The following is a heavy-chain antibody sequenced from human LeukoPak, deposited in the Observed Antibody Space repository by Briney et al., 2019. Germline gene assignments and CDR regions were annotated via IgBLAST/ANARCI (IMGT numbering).Heavy chain of an antibody. V-gene: IGHV1-18*01. Sequence: ASVTVSSKDSGYTFTSYGISWVRQAPGQGVEWMGWISAYNGNTNYAQKLQGRVTMTTDTSTSTAYMELRSLRSDDTAVYYCARDGPGFAVPYYYGMDVWGQGTTVTVSS. CDR2: ISAYNGNT. J-gene: IGHJ6*02. CDR1: GYTFTSYG. D-gene: IGHD2-21*01. CDR3: ARDGPGFAVPYYYGMDV.